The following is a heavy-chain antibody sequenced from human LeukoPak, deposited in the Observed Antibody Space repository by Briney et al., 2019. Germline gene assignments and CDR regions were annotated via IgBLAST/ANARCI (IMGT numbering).Heavy chain of an antibody. Sequence: SETLSLTCTVSGGSISSYYWSWIRQPPGKGLEWIGYIYYSGGTNYNPSLKSRVTISVDTSKNQFSLKLSSVTAADTAVYYCARIPVDNWFDPWGQGTLVTVSS. J-gene: IGHJ5*02. V-gene: IGHV4-59*01. CDR1: GGSISSYY. CDR2: IYYSGGT. D-gene: IGHD2-15*01. CDR3: ARIPVDNWFDP.